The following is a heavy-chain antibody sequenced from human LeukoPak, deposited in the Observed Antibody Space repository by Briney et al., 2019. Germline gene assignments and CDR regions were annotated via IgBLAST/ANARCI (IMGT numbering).Heavy chain of an antibody. CDR1: GGSISSSSYY. Sequence: IPSETLSLTCTVSGGSISSSSYYWGWIRQPPGKGLEWIGSIYYSGSTYYNPSLKSRVTISVDTSKNQFSLKLSSVTAADTAVYYCARKTPHFWSGYLMPGYYYYMDVWGKGTTVTVSS. V-gene: IGHV4-39*07. J-gene: IGHJ6*03. D-gene: IGHD3-3*02. CDR3: ARKTPHFWSGYLMPGYYYYMDV. CDR2: IYYSGST.